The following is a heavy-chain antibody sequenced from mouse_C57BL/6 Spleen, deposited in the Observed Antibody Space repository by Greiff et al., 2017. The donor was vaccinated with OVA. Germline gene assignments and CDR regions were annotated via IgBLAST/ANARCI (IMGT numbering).Heavy chain of an antibody. J-gene: IGHJ3*01. D-gene: IGHD2-9*01. CDR3: ATPYYGYEGALAY. CDR2: IYPSDSET. CDR1: GYTFTSYW. Sequence: VQLQQPGAELVRPGSSVKLSCKASGYTFTSYWMAWVKQRPGQGLEWIGNIYPSDSETHYNQKFKDQATLTVDKSSSTAYMQLSSLTSEDSAVYSGATPYYGYEGALAYWGQGTLVTVSA. V-gene: IGHV1-61*01.